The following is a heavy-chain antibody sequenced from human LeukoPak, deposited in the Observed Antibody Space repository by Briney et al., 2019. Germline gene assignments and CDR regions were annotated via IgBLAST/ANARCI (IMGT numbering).Heavy chain of an antibody. CDR3: ARDPPEYSSGPYLVY. D-gene: IGHD6-19*01. CDR2: ISGYNGNT. Sequence: ASVKVSCKASGYSFTSYGISWVRQAPGQGLEWMGWISGYNGNTKYAQKFQGRVTMATDTSTSTVYMDLRSLGSDDTAVYYCARDPPEYSSGPYLVYWGQGTLVTVSS. J-gene: IGHJ4*02. CDR1: GYSFTSYG. V-gene: IGHV1-18*01.